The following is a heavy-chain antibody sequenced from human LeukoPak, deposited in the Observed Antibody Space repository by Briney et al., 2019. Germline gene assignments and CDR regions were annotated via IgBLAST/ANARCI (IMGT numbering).Heavy chain of an antibody. Sequence: VASVKVSCKASGYTFTSYGISWVRQAPGQGLEWMGWISAYNGNTNYAQKLQGRVTMTTDTSTSTAYMELRSLRSDDTAVYYCVRDLSPVYYRSGSPYFDSWGQGTLVTVSS. D-gene: IGHD3-10*01. CDR3: VRDLSPVYYRSGSPYFDS. J-gene: IGHJ4*02. CDR2: ISAYNGNT. CDR1: GYTFTSYG. V-gene: IGHV1-18*01.